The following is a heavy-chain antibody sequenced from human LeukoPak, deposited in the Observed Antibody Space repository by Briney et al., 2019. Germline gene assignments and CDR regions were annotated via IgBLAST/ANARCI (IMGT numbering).Heavy chain of an antibody. CDR3: ARSDYYDSSGYPPSL. CDR1: GFTFSSYA. CDR2: ISYDGSNK. Sequence: GGSLRLSCAASGFTFSSYAMHWVRQAPGKGLEWVAVISYDGSNKYYADSVKGRFTISRDNSKNTLYLQMNSLRAEDTAVYYCARSDYYDSSGYPPSLWGQGTLVTVSS. D-gene: IGHD3-22*01. J-gene: IGHJ4*02. V-gene: IGHV3-30-3*01.